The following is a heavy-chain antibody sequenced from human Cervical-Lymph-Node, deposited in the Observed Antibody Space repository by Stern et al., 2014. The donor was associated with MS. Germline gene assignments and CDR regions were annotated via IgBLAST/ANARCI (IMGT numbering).Heavy chain of an antibody. CDR1: GFTFSSYG. CDR3: ARDRHDLGYCSGGSCYLPDY. V-gene: IGHV3-33*01. D-gene: IGHD2-15*01. CDR2: IWDDGSNK. J-gene: IGHJ4*02. Sequence: QVQLVQSGGGVVQPGRSLRLSCAASGFTFSSYGMHWVRQAPGKGLEWVAVIWDDGSNKCYADSMKGRFTISRDNSKNTLYLQMNSLRAEDTAVYYCARDRHDLGYCSGGSCYLPDYWGQGTLVTVSS.